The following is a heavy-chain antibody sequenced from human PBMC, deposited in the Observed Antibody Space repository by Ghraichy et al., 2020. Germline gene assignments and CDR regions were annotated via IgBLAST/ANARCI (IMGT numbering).Heavy chain of an antibody. D-gene: IGHD3-16*01. V-gene: IGHV3-53*01. CDR2: IYSGDST. CDR1: GFSVSGTY. J-gene: IGHJ1*01. CDR3: ARARAITTTTYYFQH. Sequence: GGSLRLSCAASGFSVSGTYMTWFRQAPGKGLEWVSSIYSGDSTFYADAVKGRFTISRDNSNNTLYLQVHSLRVDDMAVYYCARARAITTTTYYFQHWGQGTPVTVSS.